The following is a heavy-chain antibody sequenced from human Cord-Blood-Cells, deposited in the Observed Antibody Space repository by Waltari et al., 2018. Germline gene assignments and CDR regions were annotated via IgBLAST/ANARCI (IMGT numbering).Heavy chain of an antibody. CDR3: AHITGDPIWGDAFDI. Sequence: VQLVQSGAEVKQPGASVKVSCKASGYNFTRYDYTWVRQATGQGLEWMGWMNPNSGNTGYAQKFQGRVTMTRNTSISTAYMELSSLRSEDTAVYYCAHITGDPIWGDAFDIWGQGTMVTVSS. V-gene: IGHV1-8*01. CDR1: GYNFTRYD. CDR2: MNPNSGNT. J-gene: IGHJ3*02. D-gene: IGHD7-27*01.